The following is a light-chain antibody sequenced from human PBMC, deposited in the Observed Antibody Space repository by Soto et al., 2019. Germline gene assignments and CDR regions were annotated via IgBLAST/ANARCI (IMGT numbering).Light chain of an antibody. V-gene: IGKV3-20*01. CDR1: QSVSSSY. J-gene: IGKJ2*01. CDR2: GAS. Sequence: EIVLTQSPGTLPLSPGERATLSCRASQSVSSSYLAWYQQKPGQAPRLLIYGASSRATRIPDRFTGSGSGTDFTLTISRLEAEDFAVYYCQQYGSSPYTFGQGTKLEIK. CDR3: QQYGSSPYT.